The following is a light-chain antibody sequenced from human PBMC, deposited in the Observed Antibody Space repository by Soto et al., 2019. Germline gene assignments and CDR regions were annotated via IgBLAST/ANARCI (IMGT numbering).Light chain of an antibody. V-gene: IGLV2-14*03. CDR3: CSYTSSSTPGV. J-gene: IGLJ1*01. CDR1: SSDVGGYNY. CDR2: DVS. Sequence: QSALTQPTSVSGSPGQSIAISCTGTSSDVGGYNYVSWYQHHPGKAPKLMICDVSDRPSGVSNRFSGSKSGNTASLTISGLHADDEADYYCCSYTSSSTPGVFGTGTKLTVL.